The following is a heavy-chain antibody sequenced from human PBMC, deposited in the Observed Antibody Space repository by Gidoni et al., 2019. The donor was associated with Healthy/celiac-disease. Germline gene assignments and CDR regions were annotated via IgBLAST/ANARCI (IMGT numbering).Heavy chain of an antibody. CDR1: GFTFSSYA. CDR3: AKDPPLWFGELSHFDY. V-gene: IGHV3-23*01. J-gene: IGHJ4*02. D-gene: IGHD3-10*01. Sequence: EVQLLESGGGLVQPGGSLRLSCAASGFTFSSYAMSWVRQAPGKGLEWVSAISGSGGSTYYADSVKGRFTISRDNSKNTLYLQMSSLRAEDTAVYYCAKDPPLWFGELSHFDYWGQGTLVTVSS. CDR2: ISGSGGST.